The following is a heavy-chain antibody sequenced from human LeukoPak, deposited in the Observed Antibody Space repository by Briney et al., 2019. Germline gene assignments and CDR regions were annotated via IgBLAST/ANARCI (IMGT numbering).Heavy chain of an antibody. V-gene: IGHV1-46*01. J-gene: IGHJ4*02. CDR3: ARERTNGGVIADGFDY. CDR1: GYTFTSYY. Sequence: ASVKVSCKASGYTFTSYYMHWVRQAPGQGLEWMGIINPSGGSTSYAQKFQGRVTMTRDMSTSTVYMELSSLRSEDTAVYYCARERTNGGVIADGFDYWGQGTLVTVSS. CDR2: INPSGGST. D-gene: IGHD3-16*02.